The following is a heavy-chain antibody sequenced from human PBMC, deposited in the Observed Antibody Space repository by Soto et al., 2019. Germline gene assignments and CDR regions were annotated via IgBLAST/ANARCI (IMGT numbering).Heavy chain of an antibody. CDR3: TREGLESAMAQGVDALDI. V-gene: IGHV3-49*03. CDR1: GFTFGDYA. J-gene: IGHJ3*02. D-gene: IGHD5-18*01. Sequence: PGGSLRLSCTASGFTFGDYAISWFRQAPGKGLEWVGFIRSKAYGGTTEYAASVKGRFTISRDDSKSIAYLQMNSLKTEDTAVNYCTREGLESAMAQGVDALDIWGQGRMLTVSS. CDR2: IRSKAYGGTT.